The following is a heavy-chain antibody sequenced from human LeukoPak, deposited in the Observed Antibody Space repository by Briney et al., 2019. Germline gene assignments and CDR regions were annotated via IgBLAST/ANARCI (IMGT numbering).Heavy chain of an antibody. Sequence: SETLSLTCAVYGGSFSGYYWSWIRQPPGKGLEWIGEINHSGSTSYNPSLKSRVTISVDTSKNQFSLKLSSVTAADTAVYYCASGIYFDYWGQGTLVTVSS. CDR2: INHSGST. CDR3: ASGIYFDY. J-gene: IGHJ4*02. CDR1: GGSFSGYY. V-gene: IGHV4-34*01.